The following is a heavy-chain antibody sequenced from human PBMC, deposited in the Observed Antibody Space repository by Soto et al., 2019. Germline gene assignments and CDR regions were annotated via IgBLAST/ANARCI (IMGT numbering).Heavy chain of an antibody. V-gene: IGHV3-21*01. J-gene: IGHJ4*02. Sequence: EVQLLESGGGLVQPGGSLRLSCAASGFTFSSYSMNWVRQAPGKGLEWVSSISSSSSYIYYADSVKGRFTISRDNAKNSLYLQMNSLRAEDTAVYYCARSYYDYVWGSYRGFDYWGQGTLVTVSS. CDR3: ARSYYDYVWGSYRGFDY. D-gene: IGHD3-16*02. CDR1: GFTFSSYS. CDR2: ISSSSSYI.